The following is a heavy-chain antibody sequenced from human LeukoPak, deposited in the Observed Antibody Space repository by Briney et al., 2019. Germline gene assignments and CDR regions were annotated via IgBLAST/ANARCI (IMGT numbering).Heavy chain of an antibody. J-gene: IGHJ4*02. V-gene: IGHV3-7*01. CDR1: GFIYGNYW. D-gene: IGHD3-10*01. Sequence: GSLRLSCRGSGFIYGNYWMTWVRQAPGKGLEWVANVKQDGRERHYVDSVEGRFTISRDNTQNSVYLQMNDVRVEDTALYYCARDRRDSGIDYWGQGTLVTVSS. CDR2: VKQDGRER. CDR3: ARDRRDSGIDY.